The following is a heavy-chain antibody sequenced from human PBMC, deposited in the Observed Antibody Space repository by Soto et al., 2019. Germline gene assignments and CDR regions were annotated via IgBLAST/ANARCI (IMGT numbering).Heavy chain of an antibody. CDR2: IIPIFGTA. V-gene: IGHV1-69*06. CDR1: GATFSRYA. CDR3: TKDGDAADYGY. D-gene: IGHD2-21*01. Sequence: SSVQVSCKASGATFSRYAISWVRQAPGQGLEWMGGIIPIFGTANYAQKFKGRVTITADKSTGTAYMEMTSLRSEDTAVYYCTKDGDAADYGYWG. J-gene: IGHJ4*01.